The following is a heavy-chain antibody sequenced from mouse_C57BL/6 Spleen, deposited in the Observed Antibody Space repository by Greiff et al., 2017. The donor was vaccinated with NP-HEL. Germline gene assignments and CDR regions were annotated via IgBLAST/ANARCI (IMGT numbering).Heavy chain of an antibody. V-gene: IGHV1-64*01. CDR3: ARDVQIPHLGAMDY. CDR1: GYTFTSYW. CDR2: IHPNSGST. D-gene: IGHD4-1*01. Sequence: QVQLKQPGAELVKPGASVKLSCKASGYTFTSYWMHWVKQRPGQGLEWIGMIHPNSGSTNYNEKFKSKATLTVDKSSSTAYMQLSSLTSEDSAVYYCARDVQIPHLGAMDYWGQGTSVTVSS. J-gene: IGHJ4*01.